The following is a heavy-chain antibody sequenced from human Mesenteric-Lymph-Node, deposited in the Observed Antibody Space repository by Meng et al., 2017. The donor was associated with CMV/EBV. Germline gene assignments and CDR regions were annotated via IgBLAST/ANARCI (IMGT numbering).Heavy chain of an antibody. Sequence: ASGFNFSSYSVYWVRQAPGKGLEYVSGISTDGGNTYYADSVKGRFSISRDNSKNTVYLQMGSLRPEDMAVYYCASGTHCSSTTCYNYWGQGTLVTVSS. CDR2: ISTDGGNT. D-gene: IGHD2-2*02. CDR1: GFNFSSYS. CDR3: ASGTHCSSTTCYNY. V-gene: IGHV3-64*02. J-gene: IGHJ4*02.